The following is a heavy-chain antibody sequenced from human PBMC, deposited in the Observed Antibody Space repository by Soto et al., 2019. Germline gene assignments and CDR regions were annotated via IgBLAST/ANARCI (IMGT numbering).Heavy chain of an antibody. CDR2: INIDGSIS. J-gene: IGHJ3*02. V-gene: IGHV3-74*01. D-gene: IGHD1-26*01. CDR3: AKDVGYSGSPVAFDI. CDR1: GFSFSSYW. Sequence: PGGSLRLSCAASGFSFSSYWMHWVRQAPGKGLVWVSGINIDGSISDYADSVKGRFTISRDNAKNTLYLQMNSLRAEDTALYYCAKDVGYSGSPVAFDIWGQGTMVTVSS.